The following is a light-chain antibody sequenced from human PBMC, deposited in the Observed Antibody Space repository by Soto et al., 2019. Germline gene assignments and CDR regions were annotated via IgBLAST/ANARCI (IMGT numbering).Light chain of an antibody. CDR3: QQSYSFPIT. V-gene: IGKV1-5*01. J-gene: IGKJ5*01. CDR1: QSIGDS. Sequence: DIQITQSPYTLSASVGDRVTITCLASQSIGDSLAWYQQKPGKAPYLLISDVSSLERGVPSRFSGSGSGTEFTLTISSMQPDDFATFYCQQSYSFPITFGQGTRLKIK. CDR2: DVS.